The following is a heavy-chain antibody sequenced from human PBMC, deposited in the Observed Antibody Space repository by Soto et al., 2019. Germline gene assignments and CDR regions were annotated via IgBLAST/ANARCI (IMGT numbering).Heavy chain of an antibody. Sequence: GGSLRLSCAASGFTFNSYGMHWVRQAPGKGLEWVVVISFDGRNTYYADSVKGRFTISRDNSKNTLYLQMTSLRAEDTAVYYCARGDRGAFDLWGKGTMVTVPS. V-gene: IGHV3-30*03. CDR3: ARGDRGAFDL. D-gene: IGHD2-21*02. CDR1: GFTFNSYG. J-gene: IGHJ3*01. CDR2: ISFDGRNT.